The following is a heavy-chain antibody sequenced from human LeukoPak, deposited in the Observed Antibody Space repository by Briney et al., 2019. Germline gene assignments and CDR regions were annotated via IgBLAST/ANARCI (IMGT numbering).Heavy chain of an antibody. Sequence: SETLSLTCTVSGYSISSGYYWGWIRQPPGKGLEWIGSIYHSGSTYYNPSLKSRVTISVDTSKNQFSLKLSSVTAADTAVYYCASGTPEDYWGQGTLVTVSS. J-gene: IGHJ4*02. CDR2: IYHSGST. V-gene: IGHV4-38-2*02. CDR1: GYSISSGYY. CDR3: ASGTPEDY. D-gene: IGHD1-1*01.